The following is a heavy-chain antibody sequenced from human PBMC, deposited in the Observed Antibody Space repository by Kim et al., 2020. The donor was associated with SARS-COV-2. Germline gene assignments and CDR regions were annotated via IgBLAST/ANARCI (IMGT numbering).Heavy chain of an antibody. CDR2: IYSGGNT. CDR1: GFTVSSNY. Sequence: GGSLRLSCAASGFTVSSNYMSWVRQAPGKGLEWVSIIYSGGNTYYADSVKGRFTISRDNSKNTLYLQMNSLRAEDTAVYYRARNDFWSGYYGFDYWGQGT. J-gene: IGHJ4*02. V-gene: IGHV3-53*01. D-gene: IGHD3-3*01. CDR3: ARNDFWSGYYGFDY.